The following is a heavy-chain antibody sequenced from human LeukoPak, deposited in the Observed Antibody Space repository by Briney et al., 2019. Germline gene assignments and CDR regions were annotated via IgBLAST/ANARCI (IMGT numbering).Heavy chain of an antibody. Sequence: GGSLRLSCAASGFTFSSYSMNWVRQAPGKGLEWVSSISSSTYIYYADSVKGRFTISRDNAKNSLYLQMNSLRAEDTAVYYCARDLGIAVALDYWGQGTLVTVSS. V-gene: IGHV3-21*01. CDR3: ARDLGIAVALDY. CDR2: ISSSTYI. D-gene: IGHD6-19*01. J-gene: IGHJ4*02. CDR1: GFTFSSYS.